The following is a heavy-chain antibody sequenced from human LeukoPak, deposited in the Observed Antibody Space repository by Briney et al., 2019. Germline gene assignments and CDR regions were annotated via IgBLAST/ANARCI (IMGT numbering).Heavy chain of an antibody. V-gene: IGHV3-74*01. CDR1: GFTFSTYW. CDR2: INNDGSTT. J-gene: IGHJ4*02. Sequence: PGGSLRLSCAASGFTFSTYWMHWVRRAPGKGLVWISRINNDGSTTVYEASVKGRFTISSDNDMHTLFLQMDSMRADDTAVYYCARGILGPDDFWGQGTLVTVSS. CDR3: ARGILGPDDF. D-gene: IGHD2/OR15-2a*01.